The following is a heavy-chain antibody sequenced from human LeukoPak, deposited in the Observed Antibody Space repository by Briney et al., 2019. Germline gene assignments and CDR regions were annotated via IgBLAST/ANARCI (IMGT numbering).Heavy chain of an antibody. CDR2: IDRSSSLT. J-gene: IGHJ6*02. Sequence: GGSLRHSCAASGFSFSNFGMNWVRQAPGKGLEWVSYIDRSSSLTDYADSVKGRFTISRDNAKNSLSLQLNSLRDEDTAVYFCAKVIRGGYGMDVWGQGTTVTVSS. CDR1: GFSFSNFG. CDR3: AKVIRGGYGMDV. D-gene: IGHD3-10*01. V-gene: IGHV3-48*02.